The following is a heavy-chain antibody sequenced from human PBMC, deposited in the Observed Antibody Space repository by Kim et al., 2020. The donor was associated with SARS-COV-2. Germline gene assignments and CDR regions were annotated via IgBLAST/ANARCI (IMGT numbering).Heavy chain of an antibody. V-gene: IGHV3-33*01. D-gene: IGHD5-12*01. CDR3: ASERGYSGYDTLGAFDY. Sequence: GGSLRLSCAASGFTFSSYGMHWVRQAPGKGLEWVAVIWYDGSNKYYADSVKGRFTISRDNSKNTLYLQMNSLRAEDTAVYYCASERGYSGYDTLGAFDYGAREPWSPSPQ. CDR1: GFTFSSYG. J-gene: IGHJ4*02. CDR2: IWYDGSNK.